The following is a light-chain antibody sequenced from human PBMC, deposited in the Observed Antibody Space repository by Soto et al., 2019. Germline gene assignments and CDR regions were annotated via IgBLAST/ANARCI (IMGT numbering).Light chain of an antibody. V-gene: IGKV3-15*01. J-gene: IGKJ1*01. CDR1: QSVSSN. CDR3: QQYNNWPVT. CDR2: GAS. Sequence: EIVMTQSPATLSVSPGERATLSCRASQSVSSNLAWYQQKPGQAPRLLIYGASTRATGIPARFSGSGSGTEFTLTIRSLQSEELAVYYCQQYNNWPVTFGKGTKVEIK.